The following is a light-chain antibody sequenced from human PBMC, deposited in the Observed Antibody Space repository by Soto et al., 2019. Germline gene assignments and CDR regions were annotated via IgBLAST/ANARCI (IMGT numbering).Light chain of an antibody. CDR2: AAS. Sequence: DIQMTQSPSSLSASVGDRVTITCRASQSISSYLNWYQQKPGKAPKLLIYAASSLQSGVPSRFSGSGSGTDFTLPISSLPPEDFATYYCQQRYSTPPATFGGGTKVEIK. CDR1: QSISSY. J-gene: IGKJ4*01. CDR3: QQRYSTPPAT. V-gene: IGKV1-39*01.